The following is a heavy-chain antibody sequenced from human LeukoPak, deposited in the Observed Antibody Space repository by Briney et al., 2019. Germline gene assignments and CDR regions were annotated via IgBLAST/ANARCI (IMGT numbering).Heavy chain of an antibody. D-gene: IGHD2-2*02. CDR1: GYTFTGYY. CDR2: INPNSGGT. V-gene: IGHV1-2*02. CDR3: ARVQYQLLYRRTWFDP. Sequence: GASVKVSCKASGYTFTGYYMHWVRQAPGQGLEWMGWINPNSGGTNYAQKFQGGVTMTRDTSISTAYMGLSRLRSDDTAVYYCARVQYQLLYRRTWFDPWGQGTLVTVSS. J-gene: IGHJ5*02.